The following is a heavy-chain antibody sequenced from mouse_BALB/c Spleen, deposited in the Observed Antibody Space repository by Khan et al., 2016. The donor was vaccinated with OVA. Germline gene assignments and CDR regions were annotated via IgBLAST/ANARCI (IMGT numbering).Heavy chain of an antibody. CDR1: GYTFTTAG. V-gene: IGHV9-4*02. CDR2: IHTHSGVP. J-gene: IGHJ1*01. D-gene: IGHD2-12*01. CDR3: AGGYSYGWYFDV. Sequence: QIQLVQSGPELKKPGETVRISCKASGYTFTTAGMQWVQKMPGKGLKWIGWIHTHSGVPKYAEDFKGRFAFSLETSASTAYLQITNLKNEDTATYFCAGGYSYGWYFDVWGAGTTVTVSS.